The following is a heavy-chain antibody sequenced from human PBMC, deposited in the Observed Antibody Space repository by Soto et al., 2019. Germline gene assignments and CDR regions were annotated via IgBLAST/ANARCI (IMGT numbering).Heavy chain of an antibody. CDR1: SGSISSYY. CDR2: IYYSGST. Sequence: SETLSLTCTVSSGSISSYYWSWIRQPPGKGLEWIGYIYYSGSTYYNPSLKSRVTISVDTSKNQFSLKLSSVTAADTAVYYCGRSVFPWGQGTLVTVSS. CDR3: GRSVFP. J-gene: IGHJ5*02. V-gene: IGHV4-59*06.